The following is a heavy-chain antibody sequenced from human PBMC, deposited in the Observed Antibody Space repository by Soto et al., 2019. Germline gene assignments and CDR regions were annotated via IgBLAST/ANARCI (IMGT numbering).Heavy chain of an antibody. CDR3: ARVSPSTIFMEGPFDY. CDR1: GFTFSSYS. J-gene: IGHJ4*02. CDR2: ISSSGSTI. D-gene: IGHD3-3*01. Sequence: GGSLRLSCAASGFTFSSYSMNWVRQAPGKGLEWVSYISSSGSTIYYADSVKGRFTISRDNAKNSLYLQMNSLRAEDTAVYYCARVSPSTIFMEGPFDYWGQGTLVTVSS. V-gene: IGHV3-48*04.